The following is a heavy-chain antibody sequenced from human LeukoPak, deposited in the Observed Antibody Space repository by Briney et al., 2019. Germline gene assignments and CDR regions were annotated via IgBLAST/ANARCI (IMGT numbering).Heavy chain of an antibody. CDR3: ARGLTTFYYYYYMDV. D-gene: IGHD4-17*01. J-gene: IGHJ6*03. V-gene: IGHV1-8*01. CDR1: GYDFSRYD. CDR2: MNPNNGDT. Sequence: GASVKVSCKASGYDFSRYDINWVRLAPGQGLEWMGWMNPNNGDTDYAQNFQGRVTMTRNTSISTAYMELSSLRSEDTAVYYCARGLTTFYYYYYMDVWGKGTTVTVSS.